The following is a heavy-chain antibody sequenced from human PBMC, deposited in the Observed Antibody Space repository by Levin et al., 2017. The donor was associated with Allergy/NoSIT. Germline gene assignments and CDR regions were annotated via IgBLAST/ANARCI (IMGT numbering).Heavy chain of an antibody. J-gene: IGHJ6*02. CDR2: ISSSSSYI. Sequence: TGGSLRLSCAASGFTFSSYSMNWVRQAPGKGLEWVSSISSSSSYIYYADSVKGRFTISRDNAKNSLYLQMNSLRAEDTAVYYCARGGGVVVPAALEGHYDFWSGYYGYYGMDVWGQGTTVTVSS. CDR1: GFTFSSYS. D-gene: IGHD3-3*01. CDR3: ARGGGVVVPAALEGHYDFWSGYYGYYGMDV. V-gene: IGHV3-21*01.